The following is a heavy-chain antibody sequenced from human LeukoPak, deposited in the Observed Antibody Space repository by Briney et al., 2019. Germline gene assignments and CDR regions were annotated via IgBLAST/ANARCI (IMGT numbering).Heavy chain of an antibody. CDR2: ISGSGSST. D-gene: IGHD3-3*01. CDR3: VKLSYDFWSGSFDY. J-gene: IGHJ4*02. V-gene: IGHV3-23*01. Sequence: PGGSLRLSFAASGIAFSSYAMNWVRQAPGKGLEWVSGISGSGSSTYYADSVKGRFTISRDNSKNTLFLQMNSLRAEDTAVYYCVKLSYDFWSGSFDYWGQGTLVTVSS. CDR1: GIAFSSYA.